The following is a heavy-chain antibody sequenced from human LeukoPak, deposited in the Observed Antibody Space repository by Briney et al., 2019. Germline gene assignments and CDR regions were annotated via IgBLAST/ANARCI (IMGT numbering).Heavy chain of an antibody. D-gene: IGHD6-6*01. CDR1: GGSISSYY. Sequence: PSETLSLTCTVSGGSISSYYWSWIRQPPGKGLEWIGYIYYSGSTNYNPSLKSRVTMSVDTSKNQFSLKLSSVTAADTAVYYCARGSSLNPYYFDYWGQGTLVTVSS. CDR2: IYYSGST. CDR3: ARGSSLNPYYFDY. J-gene: IGHJ4*02. V-gene: IGHV4-59*01.